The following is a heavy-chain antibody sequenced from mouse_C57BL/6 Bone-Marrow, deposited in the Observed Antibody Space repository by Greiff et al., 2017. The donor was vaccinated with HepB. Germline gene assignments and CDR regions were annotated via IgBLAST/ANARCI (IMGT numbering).Heavy chain of an antibody. Sequence: EVKLQESGPGLVKPSQSLSLTCSVTGYSITSGYYWNWIRQFPGNKLEWMGYISYDGSNNYNPSLKNRISITRDTSKNQFFLKLNSVTTEDTATYYCARERDGWGYFDVWGTGTTVTVSS. CDR3: ARERDGWGYFDV. V-gene: IGHV3-6*01. J-gene: IGHJ1*03. CDR1: GYSITSGYY. D-gene: IGHD2-13*01. CDR2: ISYDGSN.